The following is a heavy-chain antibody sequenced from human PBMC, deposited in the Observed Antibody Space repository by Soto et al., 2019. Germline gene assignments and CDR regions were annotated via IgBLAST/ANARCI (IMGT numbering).Heavy chain of an antibody. CDR3: ARDSGGTTVAFGMDV. D-gene: IGHD4-17*01. Sequence: QVQLVQSGAEVKKPGSSVKFSCKASGGTFSSYAISWVRQAPGQGLEWMGGIIPIFGTANYAQKFQGRVTITSDESTSTAYMELSRLRSADTSVYYCARDSGGTTVAFGMDVWGQGTTVTGSS. CDR2: IIPIFGTA. V-gene: IGHV1-69*01. CDR1: GGTFSSYA. J-gene: IGHJ6*02.